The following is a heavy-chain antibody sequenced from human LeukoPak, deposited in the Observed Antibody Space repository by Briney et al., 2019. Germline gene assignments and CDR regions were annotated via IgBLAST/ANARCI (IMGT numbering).Heavy chain of an antibody. V-gene: IGHV4-4*07. CDR3: ARAPEFSSGWLLDY. CDR2: IYISGST. J-gene: IGHJ4*02. Sequence: SETLSLTCTVSGGSIRSYYWSWIRQPAEKGLEWIGRIYISGSTNYNPSLESRVTMSVDTSKNQFSLKLSSVTAADTAVYYCARAPEFSSGWLLDYWGQGTLVTVSS. CDR1: GGSIRSYY. D-gene: IGHD6-19*01.